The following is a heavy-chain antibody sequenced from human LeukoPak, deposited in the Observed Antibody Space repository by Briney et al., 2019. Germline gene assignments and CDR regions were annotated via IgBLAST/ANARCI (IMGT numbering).Heavy chain of an antibody. J-gene: IGHJ6*03. CDR3: AKDLIVVVPAAIRIFEEYYYYYMDV. D-gene: IGHD2-2*01. CDR2: IRYGGSNE. V-gene: IGHV3-30*02. CDR1: GFTFISYG. Sequence: GGSLRLSCATSGFTFISYGMHWVRQAPGKGLEWAAFIRYGGSNEYYADSVKVRFTISRDNSKNTLYLQMNRLRAEDTAVYYCAKDLIVVVPAAIRIFEEYYYYYMDVWGKGTTVTVSS.